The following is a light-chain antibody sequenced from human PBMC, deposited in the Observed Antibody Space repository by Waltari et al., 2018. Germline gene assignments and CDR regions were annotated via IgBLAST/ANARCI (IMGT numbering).Light chain of an antibody. Sequence: QSVLTQPPSVSAAPGQRVTISCSGGSSNIGNNYVSWYRQFPGTAPKLLIYENTERPSGIPGRCSGSKSGTSATLDITGLQAGDEADYYCGTRDSSLSGAVFGGGTHLTVL. J-gene: IGLJ7*01. CDR1: SSNIGNNY. CDR2: ENT. V-gene: IGLV1-51*02. CDR3: GTRDSSLSGAV.